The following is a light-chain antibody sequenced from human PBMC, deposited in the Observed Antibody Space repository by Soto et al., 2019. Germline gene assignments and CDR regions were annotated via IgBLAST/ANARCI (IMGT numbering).Light chain of an antibody. Sequence: SYELTQPPSVSVAPGKTARITWGGNTIGSKSVHWYQQKPGQAPVLVIYYDNDRPSGIPERFSGSNSGNTATLTISRVEAGDEADYYCQVWDSSSDHVVFGGGTKLTVL. CDR3: QVWDSSSDHVV. CDR1: TIGSKS. J-gene: IGLJ2*01. V-gene: IGLV3-21*04. CDR2: YDN.